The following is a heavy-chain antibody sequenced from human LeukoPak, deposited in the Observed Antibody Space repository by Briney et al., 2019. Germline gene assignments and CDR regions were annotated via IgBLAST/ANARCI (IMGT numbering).Heavy chain of an antibody. CDR3: ARQRLGNYYGMYV. CDR2: IYHSGST. D-gene: IGHD3-16*01. Sequence: SETLSLTCAVSGGSISSGGYSWSWIRQPPGKGLEWIGYIYHSGSTYYNPSLKSRVTISVDRSKNQFSLRLSSVTAADTAVYYCARQRLGNYYGMYVWGQGTTVTVSS. V-gene: IGHV4-30-2*01. CDR1: GGSISSGGYS. J-gene: IGHJ6*02.